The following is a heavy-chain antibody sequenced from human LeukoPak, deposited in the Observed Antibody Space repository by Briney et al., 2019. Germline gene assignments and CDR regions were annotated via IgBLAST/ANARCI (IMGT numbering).Heavy chain of an antibody. Sequence: SETLSLTCAVYGGSFSGYYWSWIRQPPGKGLEWIGEINHSGSTNYNPSLKSRVTISVDTSKNQFSLKLSSVTAADTAVYYCARGEGPGSSSREGAFDIWGQGTMVTVSS. V-gene: IGHV4-34*01. CDR3: ARGEGPGSSSREGAFDI. CDR2: INHSGST. J-gene: IGHJ3*02. CDR1: GGSFSGYY. D-gene: IGHD6-13*01.